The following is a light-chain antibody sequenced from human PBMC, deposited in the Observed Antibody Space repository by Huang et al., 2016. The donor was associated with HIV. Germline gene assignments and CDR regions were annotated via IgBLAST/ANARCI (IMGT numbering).Light chain of an antibody. CDR1: QSLVHSDGNTY. CDR3: MQGTFWYT. Sequence: DVVMTQSPVSLHATLGQSASITCSSSQSLVHSDGNTYVNWFNQSPGQSPRRRTYKVTNRDSGVPDRFSGSGSGTDFTLKISRVEAEDVGVYYCMQGTFWYTFGQGTKVEIK. J-gene: IGKJ2*01. V-gene: IGKV2-30*02. CDR2: KVT.